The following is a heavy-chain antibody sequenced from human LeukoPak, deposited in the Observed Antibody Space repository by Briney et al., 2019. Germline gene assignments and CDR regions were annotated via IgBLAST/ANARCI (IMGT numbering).Heavy chain of an antibody. J-gene: IGHJ4*02. D-gene: IGHD1-26*01. CDR1: GYTFTGYY. Sequence: ASVKVSCKASGYTFTGYYLHWVRQAPGQGLEWMGWIDPNTGGTKYTQKFQGRVTVTRDTSFSTAYMELSRLTSDDTAVYYCARDRSITEKYSGSYFPDSWGQGTLVTVSS. CDR3: ARDRSITEKYSGSYFPDS. CDR2: IDPNTGGT. V-gene: IGHV1-2*02.